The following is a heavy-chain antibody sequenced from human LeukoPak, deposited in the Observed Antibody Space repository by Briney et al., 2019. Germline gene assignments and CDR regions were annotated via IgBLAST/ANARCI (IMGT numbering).Heavy chain of an antibody. D-gene: IGHD3-22*01. CDR3: ARDMYYYDSSGYIFDY. Sequence: GGSLGLSCAASGFTFSSYGMHWVRQAPGKGLKWVAVIWYDGSNKYYADSVKGRFTISRDNSKNTLYLQMNSLRAEDTAVYYCARDMYYYDSSGYIFDYWGQGTLVTVSS. CDR1: GFTFSSYG. V-gene: IGHV3-33*01. J-gene: IGHJ4*02. CDR2: IWYDGSNK.